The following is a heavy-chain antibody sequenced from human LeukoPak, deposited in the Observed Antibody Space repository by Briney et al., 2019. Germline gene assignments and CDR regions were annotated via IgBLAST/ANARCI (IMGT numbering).Heavy chain of an antibody. D-gene: IGHD2-8*01. CDR1: GYTFTGYY. Sequence: ASVKVSCKASGYTFTGYYMHWARQAPGQGLEWMEWINPNSGGNNHAQKFQGRVTMTRDTSISTAYMELSSLRSEDTAVYYCARGEGYCTNGVCQQGNWFDPWGQGTLVTVSS. J-gene: IGHJ5*02. CDR3: ARGEGYCTNGVCQQGNWFDP. CDR2: INPNSGGN. V-gene: IGHV1-2*02.